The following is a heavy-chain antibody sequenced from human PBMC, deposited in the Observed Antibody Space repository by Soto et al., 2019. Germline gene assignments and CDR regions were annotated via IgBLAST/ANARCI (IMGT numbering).Heavy chain of an antibody. J-gene: IGHJ4*02. D-gene: IGHD3-9*01. CDR1: GFTFSSYW. Sequence: RESLRHSCAASGFTFSSYWMHWVRQAPGKGLVWVSRINSDGSSTSYADSVKGRFTISRDNAKNTLFLQMNSLGAEDTAVYYCAREASDWFIDYWGQGT. V-gene: IGHV3-74*01. CDR2: INSDGSST. CDR3: AREASDWFIDY.